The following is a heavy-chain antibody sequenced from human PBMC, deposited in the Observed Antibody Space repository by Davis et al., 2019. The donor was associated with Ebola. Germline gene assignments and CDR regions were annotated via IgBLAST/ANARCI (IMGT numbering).Heavy chain of an antibody. CDR2: IIPIFGTA. V-gene: IGHV1-69*13. D-gene: IGHD3-22*01. CDR1: GGTFSSYA. CDR3: ARYDSSGYYSAFDI. J-gene: IGHJ3*02. Sequence: SVKVSCKASGGTFSSYAISWVRQAPGQGLEWMGGIIPIFGTANYAQKFQGRVTITADESTSTAYMELSSLRSEDTAVYYCARYDSSGYYSAFDIWGQGTMVTVSS.